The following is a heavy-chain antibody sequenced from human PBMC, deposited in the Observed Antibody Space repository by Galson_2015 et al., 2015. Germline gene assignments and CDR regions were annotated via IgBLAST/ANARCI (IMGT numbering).Heavy chain of an antibody. D-gene: IGHD3-3*01. Sequence: SLRLSCAVSGFTVSSNYMSWVRQAPGKGLEWVSVIYSGGSTYYADSAKGRFTISRDNSKNTLYLQMDSLRAEDTAVYYCARAPGDFWSGYTYYDYWGQGTLVTVSS. J-gene: IGHJ4*02. CDR1: GFTVSSNY. V-gene: IGHV3-53*01. CDR3: ARAPGDFWSGYTYYDY. CDR2: IYSGGST.